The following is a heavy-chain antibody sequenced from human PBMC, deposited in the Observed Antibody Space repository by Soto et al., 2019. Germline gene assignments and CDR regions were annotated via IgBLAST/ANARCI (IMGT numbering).Heavy chain of an antibody. J-gene: IGHJ6*02. CDR1: GFTFSSYS. D-gene: IGHD6-13*01. CDR2: ISSSSSYI. Sequence: GGSLRLSCAASGFTFSSYSMNWVRQAPGKGLEWVSSISSSSSYIYYADSVKGRFTVSRDNSKNTLYLQMNSLRAEDTAVYYCARGGYSSRNYYYGMDVWGQGTTVTVSS. CDR3: ARGGYSSRNYYYGMDV. V-gene: IGHV3-21*01.